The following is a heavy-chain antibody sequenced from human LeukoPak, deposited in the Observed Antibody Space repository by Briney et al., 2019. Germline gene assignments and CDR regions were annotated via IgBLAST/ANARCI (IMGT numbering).Heavy chain of an antibody. CDR2: IIPFLDTS. J-gene: IGHJ4*02. CDR1: GGTFSNYA. Sequence: GASVKVSCKASGGTFSNYALSWVRQAPGQGLEWMGAIIPFLDTSNYPQKFQDRVTITTDESTSTAYMELSSLRSDGTAVYYCARAQAGNYDWPLDFWGQGTLVTVSS. D-gene: IGHD5-12*01. CDR3: ARAQAGNYDWPLDF. V-gene: IGHV1-69*05.